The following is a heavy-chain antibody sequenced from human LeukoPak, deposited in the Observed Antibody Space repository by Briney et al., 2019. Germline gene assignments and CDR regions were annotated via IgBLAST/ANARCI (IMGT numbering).Heavy chain of an antibody. D-gene: IGHD2-21*02. V-gene: IGHV3-30*04. J-gene: IGHJ6*03. CDR2: ISYDGSNK. CDR3: ARGLIKGGDSPPMDV. Sequence: GGSLRLSCAASGFTFSSYAMHWVRQAPGTGLEWVAVISYDGSNKYYADSVKGRFTISRDNSKNTLYLQMNSLRAEDTAVYYCARGLIKGGDSPPMDVWGKGTTVTVSS. CDR1: GFTFSSYA.